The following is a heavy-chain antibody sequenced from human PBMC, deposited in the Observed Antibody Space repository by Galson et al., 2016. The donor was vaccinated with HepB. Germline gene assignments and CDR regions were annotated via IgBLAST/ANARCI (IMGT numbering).Heavy chain of an antibody. CDR3: ARVPCTSTTCNDDAFDI. D-gene: IGHD2-2*01. CDR2: LYISGNT. CDR1: GGSISSYY. V-gene: IGHV4-4*07. J-gene: IGHJ3*02. Sequence: ETLSLTCIVSGGSISSYYWSWIRQPAGKGLEWIGRLYISGNTDYNPSLKSRVTMSQDTSRNQFSLKLTSATAADTAVYFCARVPCTSTTCNDDAFDIWGQGTMVTVSS.